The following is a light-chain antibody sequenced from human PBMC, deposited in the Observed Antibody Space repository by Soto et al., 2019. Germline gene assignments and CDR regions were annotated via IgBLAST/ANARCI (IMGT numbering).Light chain of an antibody. CDR2: GAS. Sequence: EIVMTQSPATLSVSPGERATLSCRASQSVSSNLAWYQQKPGQAPRLLIYGASTRPTGIPARFIGSGSGTEFTLPISSLQSEDFAVYYCQHYNTWPPWTFGQGTKVEIK. V-gene: IGKV3-15*01. CDR1: QSVSSN. CDR3: QHYNTWPPWT. J-gene: IGKJ1*01.